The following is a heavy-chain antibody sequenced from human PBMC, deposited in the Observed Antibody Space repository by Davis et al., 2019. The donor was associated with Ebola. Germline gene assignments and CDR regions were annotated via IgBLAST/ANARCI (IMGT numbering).Heavy chain of an antibody. CDR3: TTDIFSGGVVVVAASVNDY. Sequence: GESLKISCAGSGFTFTNAWMNWVRQAPGKGLEWVGRIKSKTDGGTTDYAAPVKGRFTISRDDSKNTLYLQMNSLKTEDTAVYYCTTDIFSGGVVVVAASVNDYWGQGTLVTVSS. D-gene: IGHD2-15*01. V-gene: IGHV3-15*07. J-gene: IGHJ4*02. CDR1: GFTFTNAW. CDR2: IKSKTDGGTT.